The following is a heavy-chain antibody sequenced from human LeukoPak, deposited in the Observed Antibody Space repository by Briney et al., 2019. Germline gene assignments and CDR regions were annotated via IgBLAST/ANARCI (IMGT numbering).Heavy chain of an antibody. V-gene: IGHV3-23*01. CDR2: ISASGDNT. J-gene: IGHJ4*02. Sequence: GGSLRLSCAASGFTFSSSAMSWVRQAPGKGLEWVSSISASGDNTYYADSVKGRFTISRDNSKNTLYLQMNSLSAEDTAVYYCAKDPTTLVRGIIINYFDYWGQGTLVTVS. D-gene: IGHD3-10*01. CDR3: AKDPTTLVRGIIINYFDY. CDR1: GFTFSSSA.